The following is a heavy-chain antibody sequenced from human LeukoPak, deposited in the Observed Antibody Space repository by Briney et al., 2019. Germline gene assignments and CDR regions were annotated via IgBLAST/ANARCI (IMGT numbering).Heavy chain of an antibody. J-gene: IGHJ4*02. V-gene: IGHV3-7*01. CDR3: AKDRGYLYYYGSGSSDY. D-gene: IGHD3-10*01. CDR2: IKQDGSEK. Sequence: GGSLRLSCAASGFTFSSYGMSWVRQAPGKGLEWVANIKQDGSEKYYVDSVKGRFTISRDNAKNSLYLQMNSLRAEDTAVYYCAKDRGYLYYYGSGSSDYWGQGTLVTVSS. CDR1: GFTFSSYG.